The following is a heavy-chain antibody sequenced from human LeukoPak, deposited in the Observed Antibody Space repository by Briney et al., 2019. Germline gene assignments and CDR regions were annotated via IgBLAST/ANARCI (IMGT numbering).Heavy chain of an antibody. CDR3: XXXXXXTXXXXVXXRRFTFQYYMDV. J-gene: IGHJ6*03. Sequence: ETXSXXCXVYGGSFSGYYWSWIRQPPGKGLEWIGEINHSGSTNYNPSLKSRVTISVDTSKNQFSLKLSSVAAADTAVYYCXXXXXXTXXXXVXXRRFTFQYYMDVWGKGTTVTVSS. CDR2: INHSGST. V-gene: IGHV4-34*01. D-gene: IGHD2-21*01. CDR1: GGSFSGYY.